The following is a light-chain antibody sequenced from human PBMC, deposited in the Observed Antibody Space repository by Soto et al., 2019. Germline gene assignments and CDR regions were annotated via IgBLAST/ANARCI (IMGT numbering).Light chain of an antibody. V-gene: IGKV3-20*01. CDR1: QSVSSSS. Sequence: VFSHSPRTPYLSLGETATLSRRASQSVSSSSLAWYQQKRGQAPRLLIHDASSRATGIPDRFSGSGSGTDFTLTISRLEPEDFTVYYCQQDGCSPRTFGQGTKVDIK. CDR3: QQDGCSPRT. J-gene: IGKJ1*01. CDR2: DAS.